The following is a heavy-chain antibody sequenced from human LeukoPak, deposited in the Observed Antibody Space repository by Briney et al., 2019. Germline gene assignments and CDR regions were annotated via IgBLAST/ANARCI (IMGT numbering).Heavy chain of an antibody. CDR3: AKIYCSSTSCYWDYYYYMDV. CDR2: IRYDGSNK. CDR1: GFTFSSYG. D-gene: IGHD2-2*01. V-gene: IGHV3-30*02. Sequence: GGSLRLSCAASGFTFSSYGMHWVRQAPGKGLEWVAFIRYDGSNKYYADSVKGRFTISRDNSKNTLYLQMNSLRAEDTAVYYCAKIYCSSTSCYWDYYYYMDVWGKWTTVTVSS. J-gene: IGHJ6*03.